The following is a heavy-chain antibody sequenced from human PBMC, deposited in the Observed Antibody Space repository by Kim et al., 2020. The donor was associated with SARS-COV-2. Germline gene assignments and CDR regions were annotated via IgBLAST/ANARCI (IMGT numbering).Heavy chain of an antibody. D-gene: IGHD2-2*01. V-gene: IGHV4-39*01. J-gene: IGHJ4*02. CDR3: ARRKSPGGYFDS. Sequence: YTPSLKSRATMSADASKNQFSRKLRSTTAADTALYYCARRKSPGGYFDSWGQGILVTVSS.